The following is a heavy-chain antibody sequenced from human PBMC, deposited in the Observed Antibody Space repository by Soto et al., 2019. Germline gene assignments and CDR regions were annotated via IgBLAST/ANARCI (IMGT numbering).Heavy chain of an antibody. CDR3: AKRKWEPLRPDAFDI. CDR2: ISGSGGST. J-gene: IGHJ3*02. Sequence: GGSLRLSCAASGFTFSSYAMSWVRQAPGKGLEWVSAISGSGGSTYYADSVKGRFTISRDNSKNTLYLQMNSLRAEDTAVYYCAKRKWEPLRPDAFDIWGQGTMVTLPS. V-gene: IGHV3-23*01. CDR1: GFTFSSYA. D-gene: IGHD1-26*01.